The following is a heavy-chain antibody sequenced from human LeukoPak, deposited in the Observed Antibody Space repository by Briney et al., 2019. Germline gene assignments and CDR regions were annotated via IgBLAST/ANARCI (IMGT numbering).Heavy chain of an antibody. Sequence: GGSLRLSCAASGFILSTYVMSWVRQAPGKGLEWVSAISSSGGYTYFADSVKGRFTISRDNSKNTLYLQMNSLRAEDTALYYCARVSARYSSGTGVFDPWGQGTLVTVSS. CDR2: ISSSGGYT. CDR3: ARVSARYSSGTGVFDP. J-gene: IGHJ5*02. CDR1: GFILSTYV. D-gene: IGHD3-10*01. V-gene: IGHV3-23*01.